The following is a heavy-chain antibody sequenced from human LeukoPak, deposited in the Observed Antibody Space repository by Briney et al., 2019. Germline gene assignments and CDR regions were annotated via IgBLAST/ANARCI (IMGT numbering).Heavy chain of an antibody. Sequence: GGSLRLSCAASGFSFSDYYMSWIRQAPGKGLEWISYINPSGSAIYYADSVKGRFTISRDNAKNSLYLHMNSLRAEDTAVYYRAGEEVLLGPPTFSYGLDVWGQGTTVTVSS. V-gene: IGHV3-11*01. CDR1: GFSFSDYY. CDR2: INPSGSAI. J-gene: IGHJ6*02. CDR3: AGEEVLLGPPTFSYGLDV. D-gene: IGHD3-16*01.